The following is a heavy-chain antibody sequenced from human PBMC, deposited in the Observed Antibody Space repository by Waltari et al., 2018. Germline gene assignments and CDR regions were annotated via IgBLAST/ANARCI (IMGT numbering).Heavy chain of an antibody. Sequence: QVQLQQWGAGLLKPSETLSLTCAVYGGSFSGYYWSWIRQPPGKGLEWIGEINHSGSTNYNPSLKSRVTISVDTSKNQFALKLSSVTAADTAVYYCARDGRTGTHYYYYMDVWGKGTTVTISS. V-gene: IGHV4-34*01. CDR2: INHSGST. CDR3: ARDGRTGTHYYYYMDV. CDR1: GGSFSGYY. D-gene: IGHD1-7*01. J-gene: IGHJ6*03.